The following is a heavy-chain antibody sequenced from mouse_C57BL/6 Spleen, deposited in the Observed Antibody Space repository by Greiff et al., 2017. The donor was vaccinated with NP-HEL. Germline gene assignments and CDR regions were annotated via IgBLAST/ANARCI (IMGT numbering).Heavy chain of an antibody. Sequence: VQLQQSGAELVRPGASVKLSCTASGFNIKDYYMHWVKQRPEQGLERIGRIDPEDGDTEYAPKFQGKATMTADTSSNTAYLQLSSLTSEATAVYYCTTMDSNPAWFAYWGQGTLVTVSA. CDR3: TTMDSNPAWFAY. J-gene: IGHJ3*01. V-gene: IGHV14-1*01. CDR1: GFNIKDYY. D-gene: IGHD2-5*01. CDR2: IDPEDGDT.